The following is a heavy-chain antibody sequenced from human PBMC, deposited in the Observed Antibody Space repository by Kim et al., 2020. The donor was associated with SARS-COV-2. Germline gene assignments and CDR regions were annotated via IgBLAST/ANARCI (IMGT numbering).Heavy chain of an antibody. CDR1: GGSFSGYY. D-gene: IGHD6-13*01. J-gene: IGHJ6*02. V-gene: IGHV4-34*01. CDR3: ARGLLSLRKGSSWSTTSSYGMDV. Sequence: SETLSLTCAVYGGSFSGYYWSWIRQPPGKGLEWIGEINHSGSTNYNPSLKSRVTISVDTSKNQFSLKLSSVTAADTAVYYCARGLLSLRKGSSWSTTSSYGMDVWGQGTTVSVSS. CDR2: INHSGST.